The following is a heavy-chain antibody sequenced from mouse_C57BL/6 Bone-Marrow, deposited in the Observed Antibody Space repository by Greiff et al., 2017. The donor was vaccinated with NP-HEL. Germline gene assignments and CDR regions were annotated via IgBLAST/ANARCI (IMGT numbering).Heavy chain of an antibody. V-gene: IGHV1-26*01. D-gene: IGHD1-1*01. CDR2: INPNNGGT. Sequence: EVQLQQSGPELVKPGASVKISCKASGYTFTDYYMNWVKQSHGKSLEWIGDINPNNGGTSYNQKFKGKATLTVDKSSSTAYMELRSLTSEDSAVYYCARGGFYYYASFAYWGQGTLVTVSA. CDR3: ARGGFYYYASFAY. J-gene: IGHJ3*01. CDR1: GYTFTDYY.